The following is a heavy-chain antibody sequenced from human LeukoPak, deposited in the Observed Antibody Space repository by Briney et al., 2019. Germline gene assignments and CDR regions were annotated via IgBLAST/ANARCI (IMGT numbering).Heavy chain of an antibody. V-gene: IGHV1-2*02. Sequence: ASVKVSCKASGYAFTGYYMHWVRQAPRQGLEWMGWINPNSGGTNYAQKFQGRVTMTRDTSISTAYMELSRLRSDDTAVYYCAGGGGGESGPYFDYWGQGTLVTVSS. J-gene: IGHJ4*02. CDR2: INPNSGGT. CDR1: GYAFTGYY. D-gene: IGHD3-16*01. CDR3: AGGGGGESGPYFDY.